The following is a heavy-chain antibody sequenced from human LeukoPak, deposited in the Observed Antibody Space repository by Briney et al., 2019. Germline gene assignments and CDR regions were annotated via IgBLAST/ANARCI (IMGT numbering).Heavy chain of an antibody. V-gene: IGHV1-18*01. CDR3: ARDDQYLLPSAYYSNGLDV. CDR1: GYSFGNYG. Sequence: APVKVSCRAFGYSFGNYGISWVRQAPGQGLEWLGWISAHNGNTNYARKFQGRVTMTTDTSTSTAYMELSSLRSDDTAMYYCARDDQYLLPSAYYSNGLDVWGQGTTVTVSS. CDR2: ISAHNGNT. J-gene: IGHJ6*02. D-gene: IGHD2/OR15-2a*01.